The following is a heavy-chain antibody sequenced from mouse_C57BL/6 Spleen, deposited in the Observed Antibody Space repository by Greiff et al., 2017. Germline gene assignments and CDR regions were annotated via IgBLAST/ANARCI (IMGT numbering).Heavy chain of an antibody. V-gene: IGHV5-17*01. J-gene: IGHJ1*03. CDR2: ISNGSSTI. Sequence: EVQVVESGGGLVKPGGSLKLSCAASGFTFSDYGMHWVRQAPEKGLEWVAYISNGSSTIYYADTVKGRFTISRDNAKNTLFLQMTSLRSEDTAMYYCARPRGNYWYFDVWGTGTTVTVSS. CDR3: ARPRGNYWYFDV. D-gene: IGHD2-1*01. CDR1: GFTFSDYG.